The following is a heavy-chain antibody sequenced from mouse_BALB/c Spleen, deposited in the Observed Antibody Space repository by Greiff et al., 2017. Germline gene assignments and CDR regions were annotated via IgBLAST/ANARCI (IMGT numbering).Heavy chain of an antibody. D-gene: IGHD1-3*01. CDR3: ARTYNYAMDY. CDR2: IWSGGST. J-gene: IGHJ4*01. CDR1: GFYLTSYG. Sequence: QVQLQQSGPGLVQPSQRLSITCTVSGFYLTSYGVHWVRQSPGKGLEWLGVIWSGGSTDYNDAFISRLSISKDNSKCQGFFKMNSLQANDTAIYYCARTYNYAMDYWGQGTSVTVSS. V-gene: IGHV2-2*02.